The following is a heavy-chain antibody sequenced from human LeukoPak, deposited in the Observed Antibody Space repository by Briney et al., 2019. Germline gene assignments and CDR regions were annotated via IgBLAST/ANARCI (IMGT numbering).Heavy chain of an antibody. D-gene: IGHD6-13*01. CDR2: MNPNSGNT. CDR3: AREGREGGRIAAAASYYYYYMDV. V-gene: IGHV1-8*01. J-gene: IGHJ6*03. Sequence: ASVKVSCKASGYTFTSYDINWVRQATGQGLEWMGWMNPNSGNTGYAQKFQGRVTMTRNTSISTAYMELSSLRSEDTAVYYCAREGREGGRIAAAASYYYYYMDVWGKGTTVTISS. CDR1: GYTFTSYD.